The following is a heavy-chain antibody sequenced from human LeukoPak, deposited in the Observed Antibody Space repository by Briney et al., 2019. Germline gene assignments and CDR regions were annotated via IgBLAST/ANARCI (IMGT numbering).Heavy chain of an antibody. Sequence: SGPALVKPTQTLTLTCTFSGFSLSTSGMSVSWIRQSPGKALEWLARIDWDDDKYYSTSLITRLTISKDTSENQVILTMTNMDPVDTATYCCARTIASTVTTTLWHFDHWGQGTLVIVSS. CDR1: GFSLSTSGMS. CDR3: ARTIASTVTTTLWHFDH. CDR2: IDWDDDK. V-gene: IGHV2-70*11. J-gene: IGHJ4*02. D-gene: IGHD4-17*01.